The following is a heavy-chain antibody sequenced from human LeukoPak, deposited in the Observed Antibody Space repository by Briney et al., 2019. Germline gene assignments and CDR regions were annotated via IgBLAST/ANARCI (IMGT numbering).Heavy chain of an antibody. CDR2: ISGSGGST. D-gene: IGHD5-12*01. V-gene: IGHV3-23*01. J-gene: IGHJ4*02. CDR3: AKDRGPYSGYDSFFDF. CDR1: GFTVSSNY. Sequence: GGSLRLSCAASGFTVSSNYMSWVRQAPGKGLEWVSGISGSGGSTYYADSVKGRFTISRDNSKNTLYLQMNSLRAEDTAVYYCAKDRGPYSGYDSFFDFWGQGTLVTVSS.